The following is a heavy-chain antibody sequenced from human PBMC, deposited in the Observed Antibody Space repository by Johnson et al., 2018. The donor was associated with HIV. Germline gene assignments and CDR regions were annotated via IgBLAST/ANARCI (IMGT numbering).Heavy chain of an antibody. J-gene: IGHJ3*02. CDR3: ARESRDGPNLRAFDI. Sequence: QVQLVESGGGVVRPGGSLRLSCAASGFTFSSYGMHWVRQAPGKGLEWVAVIWYDGSNKYYADSVKGRFTISRDNSKNMVYLQMTNLRAGYTAVYFCARESRDGPNLRAFDIWGQGTMVTVSS. V-gene: IGHV3-33*08. CDR1: GFTFSSYG. CDR2: IWYDGSNK. D-gene: IGHD5-24*01.